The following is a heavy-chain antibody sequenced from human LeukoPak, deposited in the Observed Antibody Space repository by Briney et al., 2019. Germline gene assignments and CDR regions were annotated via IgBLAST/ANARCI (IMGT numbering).Heavy chain of an antibody. Sequence: GGSLRLSCAASGFTFDDYAMHWVRQAPGKGLEWVSGISRNSGSIGYADSVKGRFTISRDNAKNSLYLQMNSLRAEDTALYYCAKVRGYSYGPFDYWGQGTLVTVSS. J-gene: IGHJ4*02. D-gene: IGHD5-18*01. CDR3: AKVRGYSYGPFDY. CDR1: GFTFDDYA. CDR2: ISRNSGSI. V-gene: IGHV3-9*01.